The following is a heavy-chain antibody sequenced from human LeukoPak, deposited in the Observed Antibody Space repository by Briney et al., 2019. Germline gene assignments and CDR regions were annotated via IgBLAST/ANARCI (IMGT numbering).Heavy chain of an antibody. J-gene: IGHJ5*02. CDR1: GGSFSGYY. V-gene: IGHV4-34*01. CDR2: INHSGST. CDR3: AVGVDYGGNSNWFDP. Sequence: SETLSLTCGVYGGSFSGYYWSWIRQPPGKGLEWIGEINHSGSTNYNPSLKSRVTISVDTSKNQFSLKLSSVTAADTAVYYCAVGVDYGGNSNWFDPWGQGTLVTVSS. D-gene: IGHD4-23*01.